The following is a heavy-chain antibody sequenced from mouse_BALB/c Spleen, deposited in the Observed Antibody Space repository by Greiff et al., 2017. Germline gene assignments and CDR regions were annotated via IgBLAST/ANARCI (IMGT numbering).Heavy chain of an antibody. J-gene: IGHJ1*01. Sequence: LQQPGSELVRPGASVKLSCKASGYTFTSYWMHWVKQRPGQGLEWIGNIYPGSGSTNYDEKFKGKATLTVDTSSSTAYMQLSSLTSEDSAVYCCTRGAYGVYGLWWYVDVWGAGTTVTVSA. CDR1: GYTFTSYW. CDR2: IYPGSGST. D-gene: IGHD2-13*01. CDR3: TRGAYGVYGLWWYVDV. V-gene: IGHV1S22*01.